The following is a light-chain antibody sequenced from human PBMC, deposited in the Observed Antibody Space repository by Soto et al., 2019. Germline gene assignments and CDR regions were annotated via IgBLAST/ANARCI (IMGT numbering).Light chain of an antibody. CDR2: DAV. J-gene: IGKJ4*01. CDR3: QQRSYWPPLT. V-gene: IGKV3-11*01. Sequence: EIVLTQSPATLSLSPGERATLSCRASQNIRTYLAWYQQKPGQSPRLLVYDAVNRAAGAPDRFSGSGSGTDFSLTISSLEPEDSAVYVCQQRSYWPPLTFCGVSKVEIK. CDR1: QNIRTY.